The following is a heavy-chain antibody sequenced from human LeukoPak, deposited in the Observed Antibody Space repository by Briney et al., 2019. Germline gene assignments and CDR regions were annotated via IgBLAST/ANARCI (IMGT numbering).Heavy chain of an antibody. Sequence: SETLSLTCAVSGGSISSSNWWSWVRQPPGKGLEWIGEIYHSGSTNYNPSLKSRVTISVDKSKNQFSLKLSSVTAADTAVYYCARVYYRSRRGVDAFDIWGQGTMVTVSS. CDR2: IYHSGST. CDR3: ARVYYRSRRGVDAFDI. J-gene: IGHJ3*02. CDR1: GGSISSSNW. V-gene: IGHV4-4*02. D-gene: IGHD3-10*01.